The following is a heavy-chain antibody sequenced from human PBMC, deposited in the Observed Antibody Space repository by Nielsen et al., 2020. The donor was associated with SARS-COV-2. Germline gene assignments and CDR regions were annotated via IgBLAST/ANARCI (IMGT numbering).Heavy chain of an antibody. CDR3: ARRGVVVPVAGAFDI. Sequence: GESLKISCAASGFTFSSYSMNWVRQAPGKGLEWVSSISSSSSYIYYADSVKGRFTISRDNAKNSLYLQMNSLRAEDTAVYYCARRGVVVPVAGAFDIWGQGTMVTVSS. J-gene: IGHJ3*02. V-gene: IGHV3-21*01. CDR2: ISSSSSYI. CDR1: GFTFSSYS. D-gene: IGHD2-2*01.